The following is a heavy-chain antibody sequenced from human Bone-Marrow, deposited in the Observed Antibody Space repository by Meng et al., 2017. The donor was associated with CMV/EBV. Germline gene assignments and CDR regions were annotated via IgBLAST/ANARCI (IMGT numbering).Heavy chain of an antibody. V-gene: IGHV3-21*01. Sequence: GGSLRLSCAASGFTFMPYNMNWVRQAPGKGLEWVSSISGSGQDTYYAGSLRGRFTVSRDNRRKSLYLQMDALRVEDTAVYYCARDLQTFCGSPGCYDGFPHWGQGTLVTVSS. J-gene: IGHJ4*02. D-gene: IGHD2-2*01. CDR3: ARDLQTFCGSPGCYDGFPH. CDR2: ISGSGQDT. CDR1: GFTFMPYN.